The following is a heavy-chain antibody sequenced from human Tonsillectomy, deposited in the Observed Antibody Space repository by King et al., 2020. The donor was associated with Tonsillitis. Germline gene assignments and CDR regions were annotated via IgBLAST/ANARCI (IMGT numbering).Heavy chain of an antibody. CDR2: IYWTDDM. V-gene: IGHV2-5*01. J-gene: IGHJ4*02. CDR3: AHQGDILTGYDY. Sequence: ITLKESGPTLVKPTQTLTLTCTFSGFSLSTSGVGVGWIRQPPGKALSWLPLIYWTDDMLSSLSLKCRLTITKDTSKNQVVLTITNMDPVDTPTYYCAHQGDILTGYDYWGQGTLVTVAS. CDR1: GFSLSTSGVG. D-gene: IGHD3-9*01.